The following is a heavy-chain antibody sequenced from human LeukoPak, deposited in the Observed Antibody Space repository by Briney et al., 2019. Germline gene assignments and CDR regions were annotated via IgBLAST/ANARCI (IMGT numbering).Heavy chain of an antibody. V-gene: IGHV3-74*01. CDR2: INTDGRTT. J-gene: IGHJ5*02. D-gene: IGHD6-19*01. CDR3: ARAGASGWYAAGWFDP. CDR1: GFPFNNYW. Sequence: PGGSLRRSCAASGFPFNNYWMHWVRQAPGKGLVWVSSINTDGRTTRYAASVQGRFTISRDNAKNTLYLQMNSLRVDDTAVYYCARAGASGWYAAGWFDPWGQGTLVTVSS.